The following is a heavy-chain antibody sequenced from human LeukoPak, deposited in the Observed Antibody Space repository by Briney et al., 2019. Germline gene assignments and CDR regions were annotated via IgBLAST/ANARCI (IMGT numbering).Heavy chain of an antibody. CDR1: GFTFSTYA. CDR3: AKGSRLGELSLSHLHY. CDR2: ISSNGDIT. V-gene: IGHV3-64*01. Sequence: GGSLRLSCAASGFTFSTYAMHWVRQAPGKGLEYVSAISSNGDITDYANSVKGTFTISRDNSKNTLYLQMNSLRAEDTAVYYCAKGSRLGELSLSHLHYWGQGTLVTVSS. J-gene: IGHJ4*02. D-gene: IGHD3-16*02.